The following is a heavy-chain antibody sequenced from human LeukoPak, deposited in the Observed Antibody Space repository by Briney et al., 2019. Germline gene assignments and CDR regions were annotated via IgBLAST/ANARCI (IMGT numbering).Heavy chain of an antibody. J-gene: IGHJ4*02. CDR1: GYSFTTYW. Sequence: GESLKISCKGSGYSFTTYWIAWVRQIPGKGLEWMGIIYPGDSDTRYSPSFQGQVTISVDKSVSAAYLQWSSLKASDTAMYYCASPPTRECSSISCPLSYWGQGTLVTVSS. V-gene: IGHV5-51*01. CDR2: IYPGDSDT. CDR3: ASPPTRECSSISCPLSY. D-gene: IGHD2-2*01.